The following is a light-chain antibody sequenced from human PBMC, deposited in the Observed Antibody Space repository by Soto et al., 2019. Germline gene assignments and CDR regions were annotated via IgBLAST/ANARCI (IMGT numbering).Light chain of an antibody. V-gene: IGKV3-20*01. CDR2: GAS. Sequence: EIVLTQSPGTLSLSPGERATLSCRASQSVSSSYLAWYQQKPGQAPRLLIYGASIRATGIPDRFSGIGSGTDFTLTISRLEPEDFAVYYCQQYGSSPFTFGPGTKVDIK. CDR1: QSVSSSY. J-gene: IGKJ3*01. CDR3: QQYGSSPFT.